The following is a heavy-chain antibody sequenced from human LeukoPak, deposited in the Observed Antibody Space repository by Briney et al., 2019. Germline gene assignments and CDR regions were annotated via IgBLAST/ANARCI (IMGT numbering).Heavy chain of an antibody. CDR1: GFTFSGYG. Sequence: GGSLRLSCAASGFTFSGYGMYWVRQAPGKGLEWVANIKQDGSEKYYVDSVKGRFTISRDNAKNSLYLQMNSLRAEDTAVYYCTRSYDSSGYYSEPTTFNFDYWGQGTLVTVSS. CDR3: TRSYDSSGYYSEPTTFNFDY. D-gene: IGHD3-22*01. CDR2: IKQDGSEK. J-gene: IGHJ4*02. V-gene: IGHV3-7*03.